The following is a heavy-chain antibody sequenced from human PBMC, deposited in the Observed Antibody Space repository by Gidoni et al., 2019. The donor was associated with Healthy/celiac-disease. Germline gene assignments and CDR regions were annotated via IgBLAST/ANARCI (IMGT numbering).Heavy chain of an antibody. D-gene: IGHD3-9*01. CDR3: AKARLRGPRQLRYVDWLLGPFDY. Sequence: VQLVESGGGLVQPGRSLRLSCAASGFTFDYYAMPWVRQAPGKGLEWCSGISWKSGSIGYADSVKGRFTIARENAKNSLYLQMNSLRAEDTALYYCAKARLRGPRQLRYVDWLLGPFDYWGQGTLVTVSS. CDR2: ISWKSGSI. J-gene: IGHJ4*02. CDR1: GFTFDYYA. V-gene: IGHV3-9*01.